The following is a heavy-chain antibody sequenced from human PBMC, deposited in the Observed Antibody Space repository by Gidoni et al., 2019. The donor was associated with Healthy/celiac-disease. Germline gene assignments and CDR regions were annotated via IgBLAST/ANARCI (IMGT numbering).Heavy chain of an antibody. CDR2: ISYDGSNK. CDR3: AKDHGYCSGGSCYSQTYYYYYGMDV. D-gene: IGHD2-15*01. J-gene: IGHJ6*02. CDR1: GFTFSSYG. V-gene: IGHV3-30*18. Sequence: QVQLVESGGGVVQPGRSLRLSCAASGFTFSSYGMHWVRPAPGKGLEWVAVISYDGSNKYYADSVKGRFTISRDNSKNTLYLQMNSLRAEDTAVYYCAKDHGYCSGGSCYSQTYYYYYGMDVWGQGTTVTVSS.